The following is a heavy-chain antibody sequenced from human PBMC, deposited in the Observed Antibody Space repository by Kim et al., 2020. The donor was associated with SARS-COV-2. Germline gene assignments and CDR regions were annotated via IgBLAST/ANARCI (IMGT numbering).Heavy chain of an antibody. CDR3: AKAATSHDYGDDQIDY. D-gene: IGHD4-17*01. V-gene: IGHV3-30*18. Sequence: GGSLRLSCAASGFTFSSYGMHWVRQAPGKGLEWVAVISYDGSNKYYADSVKGRFTISRDNSKNTLYLQMNSLRAEDTAVYYCAKAATSHDYGDDQIDYWGQGTLVTVSS. CDR2: ISYDGSNK. CDR1: GFTFSSYG. J-gene: IGHJ4*02.